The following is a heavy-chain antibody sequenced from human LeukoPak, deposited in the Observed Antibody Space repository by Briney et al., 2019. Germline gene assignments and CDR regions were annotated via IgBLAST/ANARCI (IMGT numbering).Heavy chain of an antibody. J-gene: IGHJ4*02. CDR2: ISSSGNTI. CDR3: ASLRPRSSVVVDY. Sequence: PGGSLRLSCAASGFTVSSYEMNWVRQAPGKGLEWVSYISSSGNTIYYADSVKGRFTISRDNAKNSLYLQMNSLRAEDTGVYYCASLRPRSSVVVDYWGQGTLVTVSS. V-gene: IGHV3-48*03. CDR1: GFTVSSYE. D-gene: IGHD2-2*01.